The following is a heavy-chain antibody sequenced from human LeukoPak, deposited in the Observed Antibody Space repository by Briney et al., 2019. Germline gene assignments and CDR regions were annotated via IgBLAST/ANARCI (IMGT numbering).Heavy chain of an antibody. Sequence: PSETLSLTCTVSGGSISSYYWSWIRQPPGRGLEWIGYLDYSGSTSYSPSLKSRVTISADTSKNYFSLRLRSVTAADTAVYYCTRHLVGATVFGQWGQGTLVTVSS. CDR2: LDYSGST. V-gene: IGHV4-59*08. CDR3: TRHLVGATVFGQ. D-gene: IGHD1-26*01. CDR1: GGSISSYY. J-gene: IGHJ4*02.